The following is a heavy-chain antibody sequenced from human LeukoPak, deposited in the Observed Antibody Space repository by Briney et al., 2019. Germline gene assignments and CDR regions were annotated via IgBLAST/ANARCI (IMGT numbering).Heavy chain of an antibody. D-gene: IGHD3-9*01. CDR3: ARESRYFDWFPIMDV. CDR2: IKQDGSEK. CDR1: GFTFSSYW. J-gene: IGHJ6*02. V-gene: IGHV3-7*01. Sequence: GGSLRLSCAASGFTFSSYWMSWVHQAPGKGLEWVANIKQDGSEKYYVDSVKGRFTISRDNAKNSLYLQMNSLRAEDTAVYYCARESRYFDWFPIMDVWGQGTTVTVSS.